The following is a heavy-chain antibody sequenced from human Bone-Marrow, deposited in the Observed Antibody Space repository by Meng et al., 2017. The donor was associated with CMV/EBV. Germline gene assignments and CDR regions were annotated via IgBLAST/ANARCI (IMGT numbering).Heavy chain of an antibody. V-gene: IGHV3-74*01. D-gene: IGHD3-3*01. CDR3: ARDPSYGYYDFWSGYSGMDV. CDR2: INSDGSST. J-gene: IGHJ6*02. Sequence: GGSLRLSCAASGFTFSSYWMHWVRQAPGKGLVWVSRINSDGSSTSYADSVKGRFTISRDNAKNTLYLQMNSLRAEDTAVYYCARDPSYGYYDFWSGYSGMDVWGQATTVTASS. CDR1: GFTFSSYW.